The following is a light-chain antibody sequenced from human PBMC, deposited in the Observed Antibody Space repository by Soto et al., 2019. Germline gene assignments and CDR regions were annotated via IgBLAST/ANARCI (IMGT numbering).Light chain of an antibody. CDR2: GAS. CDR1: QGIAFY. Sequence: DVQMTQSPSSLSASVGDTVTITCLASQGIAFYLAWFQQRPGKAPNLLISGASKLRSGVTSRFSGSGSGTDFTLTINSLQPEDVATYYCQKYAAAPFTFGPGIRVEVK. CDR3: QKYAAAPFT. V-gene: IGKV1-27*01. J-gene: IGKJ3*01.